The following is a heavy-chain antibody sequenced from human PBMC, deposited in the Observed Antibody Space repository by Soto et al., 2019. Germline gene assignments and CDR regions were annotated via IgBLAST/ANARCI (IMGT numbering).Heavy chain of an antibody. CDR1: GFTFSSYW. Sequence: PGGSLRLSCAASGFTFSSYWMHWVRQAPGKGLVWVSRINSDGSSTSYADSVKGRFTISRDNAKNTLYLQMNSLRAEDTAVYYCARGYVPYCGGDCYSFDAFDIWGQGTMVTVSS. J-gene: IGHJ3*02. V-gene: IGHV3-74*01. CDR3: ARGYVPYCGGDCYSFDAFDI. CDR2: INSDGSST. D-gene: IGHD2-21*02.